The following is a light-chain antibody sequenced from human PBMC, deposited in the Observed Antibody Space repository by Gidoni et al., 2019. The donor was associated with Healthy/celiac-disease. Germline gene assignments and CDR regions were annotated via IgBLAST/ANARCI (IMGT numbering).Light chain of an antibody. CDR1: NIGSKS. Sequence: SSVLPQPPSVSVSPGKTARITCWGNNIGSKSVHWYQQKPGQAPVLFIYYDSDRPSGIPERFSGSNSGNTATLTISRVEAGDEADYYCQVWDSRSDHWVFGGGTKLTVL. V-gene: IGLV3-21*04. CDR3: QVWDSRSDHWV. J-gene: IGLJ3*02. CDR2: YDS.